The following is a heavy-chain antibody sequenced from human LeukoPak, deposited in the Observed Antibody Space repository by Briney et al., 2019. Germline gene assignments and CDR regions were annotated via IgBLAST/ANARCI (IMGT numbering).Heavy chain of an antibody. V-gene: IGHV1-69*04. CDR2: IIPIRGIA. CDR3: ARDPDFWSGYYYMDV. D-gene: IGHD3-3*01. J-gene: IGHJ6*03. CDR1: GGTFSSYN. Sequence: SVKVSCKAAGGTFSSYNMSWVRQAPGQGLEWMGRIIPIRGIANYAQKFQGRVTITADKSTSTAYMELSSLRSEDTAVYYCARDPDFWSGYYYMDVWGKGTTVTVSS.